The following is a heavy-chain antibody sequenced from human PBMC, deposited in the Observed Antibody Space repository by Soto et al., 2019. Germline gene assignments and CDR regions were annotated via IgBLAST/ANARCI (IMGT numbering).Heavy chain of an antibody. CDR3: ARVLRVEWLVRYNWFDP. CDR1: GYTFTSYG. CDR2: ISAYNGNT. V-gene: IGHV1-18*01. D-gene: IGHD6-19*01. J-gene: IGHJ5*02. Sequence: QVQLVQSGAEVKKPGASVKVSCKASGYTFTSYGISWVRQAPGQGLEWMGWISAYNGNTNYAQKLQGRVTMTTDTSTSTAYMELRSLRSDDTAVYYWARVLRVEWLVRYNWFDPWGQGTLVTVSS.